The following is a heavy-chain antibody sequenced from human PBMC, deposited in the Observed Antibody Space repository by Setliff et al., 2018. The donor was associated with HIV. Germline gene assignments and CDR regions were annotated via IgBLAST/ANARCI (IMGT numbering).Heavy chain of an antibody. Sequence: PSETLSLTCTVSGASIRSQYWSWIRKPPGKGLEWIGYISYSGSTNYNPSLESRVTISVDTSKNQFSLKLSSVTAADTAVYYCARQLSNSLVQWGQGTLVTVSS. D-gene: IGHD7-27*01. CDR3: ARQLSNSLVQ. V-gene: IGHV4-59*08. CDR1: GASIRSQY. CDR2: ISYSGST. J-gene: IGHJ4*02.